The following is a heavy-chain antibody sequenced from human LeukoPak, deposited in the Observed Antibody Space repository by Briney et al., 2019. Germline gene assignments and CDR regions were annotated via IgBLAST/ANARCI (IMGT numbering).Heavy chain of an antibody. Sequence: VASVKVSCKASGYTFTNYYIHWVRQAPGQGLEWMGWISAYNGNTNYAQKLQGRVTMTTDTSTSTAYMELRSLRSDDTAVYYCARVSINSPLHDLSRDSDTKYYFDYWGQGTLVTVSS. J-gene: IGHJ4*02. CDR2: ISAYNGNT. CDR1: GYTFTNYY. D-gene: IGHD1-1*01. CDR3: ARVSINSPLHDLSRDSDTKYYFDY. V-gene: IGHV1-18*04.